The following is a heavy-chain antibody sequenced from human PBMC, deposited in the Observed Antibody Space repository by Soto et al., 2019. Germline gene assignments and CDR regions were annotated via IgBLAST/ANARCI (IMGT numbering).Heavy chain of an antibody. CDR1: GLTFRGYS. CDR3: VREDILGARSFDY. J-gene: IGHJ4*02. Sequence: EVQLVESGGGLVQWGGSLRLSCAASGLTFRGYSGTGVRQGTGRGRDWVSYVISGSKIIYYAESVQGRFTVSRDNARNSHYLHMNSLRDEDTAVYYCVREDILGARSFDYWGQGTLVTVSS. V-gene: IGHV3-48*02. CDR2: VISGSKII. D-gene: IGHD1-26*01.